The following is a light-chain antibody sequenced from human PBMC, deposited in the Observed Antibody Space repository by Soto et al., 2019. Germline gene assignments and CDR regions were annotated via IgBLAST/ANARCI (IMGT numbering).Light chain of an antibody. J-gene: IGKJ1*01. CDR3: QQYGSSPGT. CDR1: QSVSNTY. V-gene: IGKV3-20*01. Sequence: ETVLTQSPGTLSLSPGERATLSCRASQSVSNTYLAWYQQKPGQAPRLLMYDISSRATGISDRFSGSGSGTDFTLTISRLEPEDFAVYYCQQYGSSPGTFGQGTKVDIK. CDR2: DIS.